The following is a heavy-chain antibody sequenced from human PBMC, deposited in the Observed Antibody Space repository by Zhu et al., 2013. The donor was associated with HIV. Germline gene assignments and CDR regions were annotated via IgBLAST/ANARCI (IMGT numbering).Heavy chain of an antibody. D-gene: IGHD2-15*01. CDR2: ISAYNGNT. V-gene: IGHV1-18*01. CDR1: GYTFTSYG. J-gene: IGHJ6*02. CDR3: ARWGSGYYDDYGMDV. Sequence: QVQLVQSGPEVKKPGASVKVSCKASGYTFTSYGFSWVRQAPGQGLEWMGWISAYNGNTKFAQKFQGRVTLTTDTSTSTAYMDLTSLRSDDTAIYYCARWGSGYYDDYGMDVWGQGTTVTVSS.